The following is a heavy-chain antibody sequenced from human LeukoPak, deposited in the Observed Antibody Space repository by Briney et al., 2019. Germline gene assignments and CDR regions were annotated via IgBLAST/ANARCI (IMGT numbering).Heavy chain of an antibody. CDR1: GGCFSGYY. CDR2: INHSGST. V-gene: IGHV4-34*01. CDR3: ARGPLLYSSGPYDY. D-gene: IGHD6-19*01. Sequence: SETLSLTCAVYGGCFSGYYWSWIRQPPGKGLEWIGEINHSGSTNYNPSLKSRVTISVDTSKNQFSLKLSSGTAADTAVYYCARGPLLYSSGPYDYWGQGTLVTVSS. J-gene: IGHJ4*02.